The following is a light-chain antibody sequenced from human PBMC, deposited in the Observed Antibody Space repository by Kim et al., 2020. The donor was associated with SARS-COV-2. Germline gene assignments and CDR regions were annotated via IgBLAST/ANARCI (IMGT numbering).Light chain of an antibody. V-gene: IGLV6-57*01. CDR1: SGRIDSYY. J-gene: IGLJ3*02. Sequence: NFMLTQPHSVSESPGKTVTISCTRSSGRIDSYYVQWYQQRPGSSPTTLIYEDDHRPSGVPDRFSGSIDLSSNSASLIISGLSSEDEADYYCQSYDSSNQVFGGGTQLTVL. CDR2: EDD. CDR3: QSYDSSNQV.